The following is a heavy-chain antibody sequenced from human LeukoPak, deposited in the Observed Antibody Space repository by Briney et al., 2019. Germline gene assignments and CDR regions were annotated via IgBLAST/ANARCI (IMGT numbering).Heavy chain of an antibody. Sequence: PSETLSLTCTVSGYSISSGYYWGWIRQPAGKGLEWIGRIYTSGSTNYNPSLKSRVTMSVDTSKNQFSLKLSSVTAADTAVYYCARDSVVPAADDAFDIWGQGTMVTVSS. D-gene: IGHD2-2*01. CDR1: GYSISSGYY. V-gene: IGHV4-4*07. J-gene: IGHJ3*02. CDR2: IYTSGST. CDR3: ARDSVVPAADDAFDI.